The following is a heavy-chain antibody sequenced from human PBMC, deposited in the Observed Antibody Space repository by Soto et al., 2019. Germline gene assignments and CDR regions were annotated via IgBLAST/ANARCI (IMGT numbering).Heavy chain of an antibody. D-gene: IGHD2-15*01. CDR3: ARGQVVAAQH. Sequence: QLQLQESGSGLVKPSQTLSLTCAVSGGSISSGGYSWSWIRQPPGKGLEWIGYIYHSGSTYYNPSLXGXAXSXXDRSTTQFSLKLSSVTAADTAGYYCARGQVVAAQHWGQGTLVTVSS. CDR2: IYHSGST. J-gene: IGHJ4*02. CDR1: GGSISSGGYS. V-gene: IGHV4-30-2*01.